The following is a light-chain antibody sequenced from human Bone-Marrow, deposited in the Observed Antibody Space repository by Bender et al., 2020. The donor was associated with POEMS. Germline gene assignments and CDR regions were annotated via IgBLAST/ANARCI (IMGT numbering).Light chain of an antibody. Sequence: QSALTQPASVSGSPGQSITISCTGASSDVGAYNYVSWYQHHPAKAPKLIIYEVISRPSGVSNRFSGSKSGNTASLTISGLQPEDEADYYCSSFTSSHTYVFGPGTTVTV. CDR3: SSFTSSHTYV. CDR1: SSDVGAYNY. CDR2: EVI. J-gene: IGLJ1*01. V-gene: IGLV2-14*01.